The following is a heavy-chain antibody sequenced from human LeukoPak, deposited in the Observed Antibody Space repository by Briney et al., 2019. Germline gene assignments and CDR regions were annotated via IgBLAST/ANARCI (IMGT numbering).Heavy chain of an antibody. J-gene: IGHJ5*02. CDR1: GYTFTSYA. Sequence: VASVTVSFKASGYTFTSYAMNWVRQAPGQGLEWMGWINTNTGNPTYAQGFTGRFVFSLDTSVSTAYLQISSLKAEDTAVYYCARDRGILSSGTSKRFDPWGQGTLVTVSS. CDR3: ARDRGILSSGTSKRFDP. D-gene: IGHD3-22*01. CDR2: INTNTGNP. V-gene: IGHV7-4-1*02.